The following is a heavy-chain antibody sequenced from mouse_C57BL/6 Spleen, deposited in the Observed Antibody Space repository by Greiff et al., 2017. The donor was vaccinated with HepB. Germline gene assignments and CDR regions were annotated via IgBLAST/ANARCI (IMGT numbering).Heavy chain of an antibody. CDR3: ARGYYGSSRHYAMDY. Sequence: DVQLVESEGGLVQPGSSMKLSCTASGFTFSDYYMAWVRQVPEKGLEWVANINYDGSSTYYLDSLKSRFIISRDNAKNILYLQMSSLKSEDTATYYCARGYYGSSRHYAMDYWGQGTSVTVSS. CDR1: GFTFSDYY. CDR2: INYDGSST. D-gene: IGHD1-1*01. J-gene: IGHJ4*01. V-gene: IGHV5-16*01.